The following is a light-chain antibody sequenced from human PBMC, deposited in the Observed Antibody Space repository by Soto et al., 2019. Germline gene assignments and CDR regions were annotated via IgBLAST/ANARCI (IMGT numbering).Light chain of an antibody. CDR2: DAS. V-gene: IGKV3-11*01. CDR3: QQRSNWRVT. CDR1: QRPNIY. Sequence: EILLSQCPGTLSLCQGXRATLSCPVNQRPNIYLDRYQQKPGQAPRFLMYDASNRAPGSPARFSGSGSGTDFTPTISSLEPEDIAVYYCQQRSNWRVTFGGGTKVDI. J-gene: IGKJ4*01.